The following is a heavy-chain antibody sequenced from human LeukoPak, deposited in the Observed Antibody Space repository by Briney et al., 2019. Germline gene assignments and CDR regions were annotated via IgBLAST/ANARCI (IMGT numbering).Heavy chain of an antibody. D-gene: IGHD5-12*01. CDR3: ANPQSRGYDYLDY. V-gene: IGHV3-30*18. Sequence: GGSLRLSCAASGFTFRNYGMHWVRQAPGKGLEWVAVISIDGSEKYYADSVKGRFTISRDNSQNTLYLQMNSPRGDDTAVYYCANPQSRGYDYLDYWGQGTLVTVSS. J-gene: IGHJ4*02. CDR1: GFTFRNYG. CDR2: ISIDGSEK.